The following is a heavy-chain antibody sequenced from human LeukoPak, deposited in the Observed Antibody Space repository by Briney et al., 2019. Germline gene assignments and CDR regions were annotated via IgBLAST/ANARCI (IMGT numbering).Heavy chain of an antibody. Sequence: ASVKVSCKASGYTFSNFGISWVRQAPGQGLEWMGRFDPDDGARIYSQRFQDRFLMTEDPSSDTAYMELSGLRSEDTAVYFCASDRTMTTVTSGQSWDDPWGQGTLVTVSS. J-gene: IGHJ5*02. CDR2: FDPDDGAR. D-gene: IGHD4-17*01. CDR3: ASDRTMTTVTSGQSWDDP. CDR1: GYTFSNFG. V-gene: IGHV1-24*01.